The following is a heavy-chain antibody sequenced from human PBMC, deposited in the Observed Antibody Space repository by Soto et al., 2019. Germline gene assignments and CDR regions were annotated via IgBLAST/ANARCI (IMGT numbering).Heavy chain of an antibody. CDR1: GGSIRSSSYY. J-gene: IGHJ4*02. D-gene: IGHD6-19*01. V-gene: IGHV4-39*01. CDR3: ARGGLLPDY. CDR2: IYFNGAT. Sequence: SETLSLTCTVSGGSIRSSSYYWAWIRQPPGKGLEWIGTIYFNGATQWNPSLRSRVTISLGTSENQFSLKVDSVTAADTAVYYCARGGLLPDYWGQGTLVTVSS.